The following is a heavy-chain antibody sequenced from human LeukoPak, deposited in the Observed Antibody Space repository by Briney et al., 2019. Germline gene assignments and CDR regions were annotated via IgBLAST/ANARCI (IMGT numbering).Heavy chain of an antibody. J-gene: IGHJ4*02. CDR3: AISPVWGSYRIFGLDY. CDR1: GYTFTGYY. V-gene: IGHV1-2*06. Sequence: ASVKVSCKASGYTFTGYYMHWLRQAPGQGLEWMGRINPNSGGTNYAQKFQGRVTMTRDTSISTAYMELSRLRSDDTAVYYCAISPVWGSYRIFGLDYWGQGTLVTVSS. CDR2: INPNSGGT. D-gene: IGHD3-16*02.